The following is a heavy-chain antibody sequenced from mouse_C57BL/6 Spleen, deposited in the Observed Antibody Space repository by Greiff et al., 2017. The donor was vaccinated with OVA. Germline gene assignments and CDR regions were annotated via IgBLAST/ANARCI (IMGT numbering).Heavy chain of an antibody. CDR1: GYAFTNYL. CDR2: INPGSGGT. D-gene: IGHD2-14*01. J-gene: IGHJ2*01. V-gene: IGHV1-54*01. Sequence: VQGVESGAELVRPGTSVKVSCKASGYAFTNYLIEWVKQRPGQGLEWIGVINPGSGGTNYNEKFKGKATLTADKSSSTAYMQLSSLTSEDSAVYVCARRGTRGYFDYWGQGTTLTVSS. CDR3: ARRGTRGYFDY.